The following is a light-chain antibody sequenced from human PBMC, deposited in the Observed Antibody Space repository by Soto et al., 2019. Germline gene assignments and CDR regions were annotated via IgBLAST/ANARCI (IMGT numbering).Light chain of an antibody. V-gene: IGKV2-29*03. CDR1: QSPLHSNGKTY. CDR3: MQGLQIPYT. J-gene: IGKJ2*01. Sequence: DIVMSQTPLSLSVTPGQPASISCKSSQSPLHSNGKTYLHWYLQKPGQPPQLLIYEVSSRFSGVPDSFSGSGSGTDFALTISRVEAEDVGVYYCMQGLQIPYTFGQGNKLEIK. CDR2: EVS.